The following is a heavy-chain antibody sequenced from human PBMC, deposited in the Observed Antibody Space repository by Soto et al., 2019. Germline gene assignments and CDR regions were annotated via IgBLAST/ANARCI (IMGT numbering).Heavy chain of an antibody. D-gene: IGHD6-6*01. CDR3: ARGSIPARRGWFAP. Sequence: GGSLRLSCAASGFTCSSYAMSWVRQAPGKGLEWVSDISSGGGSTCYADSVKGRFTISRDNSKNTLYLQMNSLRAEDTAVYYCARGSIPARRGWFAPWGQGTLVTVSS. CDR1: GFTCSSYA. CDR2: ISSGGGST. J-gene: IGHJ5*02. V-gene: IGHV3-23*01.